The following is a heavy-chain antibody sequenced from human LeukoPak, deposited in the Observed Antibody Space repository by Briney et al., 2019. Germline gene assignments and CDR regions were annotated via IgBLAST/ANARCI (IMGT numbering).Heavy chain of an antibody. CDR1: GGTFGSYA. Sequence: ASVKVSCKASGGTFGSYAISWVRQAPGQGLEWMGWISAYNGNTNYAQKLQGRVTMTTDTSTSTAYMELRSLRSDDTAVYYCAREGADWNYRAIWGQGAMVTVSS. D-gene: IGHD1-7*01. J-gene: IGHJ3*02. CDR2: ISAYNGNT. V-gene: IGHV1-18*01. CDR3: AREGADWNYRAI.